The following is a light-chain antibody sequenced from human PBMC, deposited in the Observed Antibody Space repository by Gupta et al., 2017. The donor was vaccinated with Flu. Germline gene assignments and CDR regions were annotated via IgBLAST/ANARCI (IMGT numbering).Light chain of an antibody. CDR2: DVT. CDR1: SSDVGCYKF. J-gene: IGLJ1*01. Sequence: SSDVGCYKFVFCYQQPPGQAPKLIIDDVTSRPSGSSRRFSGSKSGNTASLTISGLQAEDEADYYCSSYTDSSTYVFGTGTKVTVL. V-gene: IGLV2-14*03. CDR3: SSYTDSSTYV.